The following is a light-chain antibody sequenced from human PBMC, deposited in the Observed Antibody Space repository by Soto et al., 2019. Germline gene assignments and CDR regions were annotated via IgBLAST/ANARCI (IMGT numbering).Light chain of an antibody. CDR1: QSINGW. V-gene: IGKV1-5*03. J-gene: IGKJ1*01. Sequence: DIQLTQSPSTLSASVGDRVTIPCRASQSINGWLSWYQQKPGQAPNLLIYKASTLKSGVPSRFSGSGSGTEFTLTISSLQPDDFATYYCQHYNSYSEAFGQGTKVDIK. CDR2: KAS. CDR3: QHYNSYSEA.